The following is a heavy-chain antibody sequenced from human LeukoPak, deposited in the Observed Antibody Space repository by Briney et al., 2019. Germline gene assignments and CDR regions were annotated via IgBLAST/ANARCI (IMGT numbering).Heavy chain of an antibody. V-gene: IGHV1-69*04. CDR3: AREGYCSGGSCLIRFDY. CDR2: IIPILGIA. Sequence: SVKVSCKASGGTFSSYAISWVRQAPGQGLEWMGRIIPILGIANYAQKFQGRVTITADKSTSTAYMELSSLRSEDTAVYYCAREGYCSGGSCLIRFDYWGQGTLVTVSS. J-gene: IGHJ4*02. D-gene: IGHD2-15*01. CDR1: GGTFSSYA.